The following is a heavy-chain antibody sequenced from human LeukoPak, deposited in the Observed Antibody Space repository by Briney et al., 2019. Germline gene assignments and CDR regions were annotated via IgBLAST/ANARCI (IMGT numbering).Heavy chain of an antibody. CDR1: RGTFSSYT. J-gene: IGHJ6*03. Sequence: GASVNVSCKSCRGTFSSYTINWLRQAPGQGLDWMGGIIPICSTTKYAQTVQGRVTFTADDATTTVYMELSSLRSEDTAVYYCAYASVGRTSDYYYYMDVWGKGTTVTVSS. D-gene: IGHD1-14*01. CDR3: AYASVGRTSDYYYYMDV. CDR2: IIPICSTT. V-gene: IGHV1-69*13.